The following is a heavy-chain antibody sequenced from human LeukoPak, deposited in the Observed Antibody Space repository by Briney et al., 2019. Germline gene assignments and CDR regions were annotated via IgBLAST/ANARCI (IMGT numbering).Heavy chain of an antibody. D-gene: IGHD6-13*01. Sequence: GSLRLSCAASGFTFSSFAMSWVRQAPGKGLEWVSVSLISGSGGDSGGSTYYADSVKGRFTISRDDSNNTLYLQMSSLRVEDTAVYYCAKHRSGIAASGSNYWGQGALVPVSS. V-gene: IGHV3-23*01. CDR2: ISGSGGDSGGST. J-gene: IGHJ4*02. CDR1: GFTFSSFA. CDR3: AKHRSGIAASGSNY.